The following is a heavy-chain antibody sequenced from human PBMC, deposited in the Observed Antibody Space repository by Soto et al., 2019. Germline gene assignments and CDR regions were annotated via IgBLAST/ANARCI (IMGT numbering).Heavy chain of an antibody. CDR2: IYESGTT. CDR3: ARDRGFGMDA. J-gene: IGHJ6*02. CDR1: GGSINGGRYY. Sequence: QVPLQESGPGLVKPSQTLSLTCTVSGGSINGGRYYWNWIRQHPGKGLEWIGYIYESGTTDYNPSLKSRDIISEDTSKNQFSLRLSSVTAADTAIYYCARDRGFGMDAWGQGTMVIVSS. V-gene: IGHV4-31*03.